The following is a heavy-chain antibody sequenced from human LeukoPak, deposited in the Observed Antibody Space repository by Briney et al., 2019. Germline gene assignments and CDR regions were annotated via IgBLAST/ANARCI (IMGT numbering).Heavy chain of an antibody. Sequence: GVSLRLSCAASGFNFNNYAMHWVRQAPGKEPEGVALIRYDGSHKYYADSVKGRFTISRDNSKDTLSMQMSRLRAEDTAVYYFTRSAYCTGGTCYSKTFDFWGRGTVVTVS. CDR2: IRYDGSHK. CDR1: GFNFNNYA. J-gene: IGHJ4*02. D-gene: IGHD2-15*01. V-gene: IGHV3-30*04. CDR3: TRSAYCTGGTCYSKTFDF.